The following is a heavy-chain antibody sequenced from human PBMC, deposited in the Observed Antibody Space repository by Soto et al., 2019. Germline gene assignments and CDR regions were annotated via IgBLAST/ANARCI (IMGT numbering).Heavy chain of an antibody. V-gene: IGHV1-69*13. CDR2: IIPIFGTA. CDR1: GGTFSSYA. Sequence: GASVKVSCKASGGTFSSYAISWVRQAPGQGLEWMGGIIPIFGTANYAQKFQGRVTITADESTSTAYMELSSLRSEDTAVYYCASLDFGVVTYFDYWGQGTLVTVSS. J-gene: IGHJ4*02. CDR3: ASLDFGVVTYFDY. D-gene: IGHD3-3*01.